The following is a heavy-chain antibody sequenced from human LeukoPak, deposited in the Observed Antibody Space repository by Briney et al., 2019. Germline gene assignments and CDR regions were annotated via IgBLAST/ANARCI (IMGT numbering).Heavy chain of an antibody. Sequence: SQTLSLTCTVSGGSISSGSYYWSWIRQPAGKGLEWIGHIYASGGTKYNPSLESRVTISIDTSKNQLSLRLSSVTAADTAVYYCARVSSGSYHFDYWGQGTLVTVSS. CDR2: IYASGGT. CDR3: ARVSSGSYHFDY. D-gene: IGHD1-26*01. V-gene: IGHV4-61*09. J-gene: IGHJ4*02. CDR1: GGSISSGSYY.